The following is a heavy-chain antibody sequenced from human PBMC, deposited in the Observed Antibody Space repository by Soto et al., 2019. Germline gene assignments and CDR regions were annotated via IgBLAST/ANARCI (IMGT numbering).Heavy chain of an antibody. Sequence: GGSLRLSCAASVFTFSSYWMHWVRQAPGKGLVYVSRINGDGNSIGYADSVKGRFTISRDNAKNTLYLQMNSLRAEDTAVYHCARGLVGTYNWLDPWGQGTLVTVSS. CDR3: ARGLVGTYNWLDP. D-gene: IGHD1-26*01. J-gene: IGHJ5*02. V-gene: IGHV3-74*01. CDR2: INGDGNSI. CDR1: VFTFSSYW.